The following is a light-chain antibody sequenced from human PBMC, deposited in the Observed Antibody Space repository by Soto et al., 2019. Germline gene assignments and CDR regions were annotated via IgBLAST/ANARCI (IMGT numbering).Light chain of an antibody. V-gene: IGLV2-8*01. CDR2: EVS. CDR1: SSDVGAYNY. J-gene: IGLJ3*02. CDR3: SSPAASGV. Sequence: QSALTQPPSASGSPGQSVTISCTGTSSDVGAYNYVSWYQQRPGKAPKLIIYEVSQRPSGVPDRFSGSKSGNTASLTVSGLQAEDEAYYYCSSPAASGVFGGGTKLTVL.